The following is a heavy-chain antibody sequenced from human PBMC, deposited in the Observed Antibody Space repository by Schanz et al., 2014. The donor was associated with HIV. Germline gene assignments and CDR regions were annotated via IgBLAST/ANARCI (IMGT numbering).Heavy chain of an antibody. CDR1: GFTFSTYS. D-gene: IGHD6-6*01. Sequence: EVQLVESGGGLVQPGGSLRLSCVASGFTFSTYSMNWVRQTPGKGLEWVSYISGGSSTTYYADSVKGRFTISRDNAKNSLYMQMNSLRGDDTALYYCAKAYSTSRPYSMDIWGQGTTVTVSS. CDR3: AKAYSTSRPYSMDI. J-gene: IGHJ6*02. V-gene: IGHV3-48*04. CDR2: ISGGSSTT.